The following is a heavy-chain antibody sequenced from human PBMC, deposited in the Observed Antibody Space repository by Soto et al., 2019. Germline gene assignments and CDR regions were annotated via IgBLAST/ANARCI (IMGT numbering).Heavy chain of an antibody. J-gene: IGHJ4*02. V-gene: IGHV4-34*01. D-gene: IGHD6-6*01. CDR2: INHSGST. CDR1: GGSFSGYY. Sequence: PSETLSLTCAVYGGSFSGYYWSWIRQPPGKGLEWIGEINHSGSTNYNPSLKSRVTISVDTSKNQFSLKLSSVTAADTAVYYCARGTAREYSSSCFDYWGQGTLVTVSS. CDR3: ARGTAREYSSSCFDY.